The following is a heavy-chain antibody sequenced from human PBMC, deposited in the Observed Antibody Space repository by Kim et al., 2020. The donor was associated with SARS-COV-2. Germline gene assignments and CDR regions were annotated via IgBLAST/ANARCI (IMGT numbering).Heavy chain of an antibody. CDR3: AILYGDYDPFDY. CDR2: IYYSGST. V-gene: IGHV4-39*07. Sequence: SETLSLTCTVSGGSISSSSYYWGWIRQPPGKGLEWIGSIYYSGSTYYNPSLKSRVTISVDTSKNQFSLKLSSVTAADTAVYYCAILYGDYDPFDYWGQGTLVTVSS. D-gene: IGHD4-17*01. CDR1: GGSISSSSYY. J-gene: IGHJ4*02.